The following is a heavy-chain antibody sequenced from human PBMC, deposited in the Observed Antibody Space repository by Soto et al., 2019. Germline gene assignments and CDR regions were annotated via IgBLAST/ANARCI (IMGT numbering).Heavy chain of an antibody. CDR1: GASFSGHQ. Sequence: SETLSLTCAVYGASFSGHQWTWIRQTPGKGLEWIGEINDSGNINYNPSLKSRVTISLDTPKKQISLKLSSVTAADSAVYYCARVLIVWFGELSRRGGHYYYMDVWGKGTTVTVSS. V-gene: IGHV4-34*01. CDR3: ARVLIVWFGELSRRGGHYYYMDV. CDR2: INDSGNI. D-gene: IGHD3-10*01. J-gene: IGHJ6*03.